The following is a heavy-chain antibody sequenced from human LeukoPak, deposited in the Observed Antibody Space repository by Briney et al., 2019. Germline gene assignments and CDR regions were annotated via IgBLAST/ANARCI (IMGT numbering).Heavy chain of an antibody. D-gene: IGHD3-16*01. Sequence: SETLSLTCTVSGASISSSCYSWGWIRQPPGKGLEWSGSIDYSGNAYYNPSLKSRVTISVDMSKNLFSLKLSSVTAADTAVYYCVTSAWGFNGPFNYWGQGTLVTVSS. CDR2: IDYSGNA. CDR3: VTSAWGFNGPFNY. CDR1: GASISSSCYS. J-gene: IGHJ4*02. V-gene: IGHV4-39*01.